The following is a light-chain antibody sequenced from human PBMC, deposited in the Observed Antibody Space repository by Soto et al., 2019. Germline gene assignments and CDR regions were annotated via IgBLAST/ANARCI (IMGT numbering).Light chain of an antibody. Sequence: QSVLTQPASVSGSPGQSITISCTGTSSDVGGYNYVSWYQQHPGKAPKLMIYAVTDRPSGVSSRFSGSKSGNTACLTISGLQAEDEADYYCSSYTCSSTLFGTGTKVIAL. J-gene: IGLJ1*01. CDR2: AVT. CDR3: SSYTCSSTL. V-gene: IGLV2-14*01. CDR1: SSDVGGYNY.